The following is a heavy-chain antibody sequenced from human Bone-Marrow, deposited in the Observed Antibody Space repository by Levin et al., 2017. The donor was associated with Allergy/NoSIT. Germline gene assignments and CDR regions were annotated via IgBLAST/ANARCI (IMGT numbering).Heavy chain of an antibody. Sequence: GESLKISCAASGFTFSSYGMHWVRQAPGKGLEWVAVISYDGSNKYYADSVKGRFTISRDNSKNTLYLQMNSLRAEDTAVYYCFCSSTSCYSDYYYGMDVWGQGTTVTVSS. V-gene: IGHV3-30*03. CDR3: FCSSTSCYSDYYYGMDV. CDR2: ISYDGSNK. J-gene: IGHJ6*02. CDR1: GFTFSSYG. D-gene: IGHD2-2*01.